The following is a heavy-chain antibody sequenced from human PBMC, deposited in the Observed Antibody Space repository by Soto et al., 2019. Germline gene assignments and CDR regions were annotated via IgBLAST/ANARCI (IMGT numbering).Heavy chain of an antibody. J-gene: IGHJ4*02. V-gene: IGHV1-18*01. Sequence: GASVKVSCKASGYTFTSHGISWVRQAPGQGLEWMGWISVYNGNTNYAQKLQGRVTMTADTSTSTADMELRSPRSDDTAVYYCARGLSYDYVWGSRSSNFDLWGQGIMVTVSS. D-gene: IGHD3-16*01. CDR1: GYTFTSHG. CDR2: ISVYNGNT. CDR3: ARGLSYDYVWGSRSSNFDL.